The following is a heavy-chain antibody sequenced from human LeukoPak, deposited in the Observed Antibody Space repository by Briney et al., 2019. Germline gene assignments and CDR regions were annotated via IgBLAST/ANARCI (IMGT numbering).Heavy chain of an antibody. CDR2: INPSGGST. CDR3: ARALSGSYSIFDY. J-gene: IGHJ4*02. D-gene: IGHD1-26*01. CDR1: GYTFTSYY. Sequence: GASVKVSCKASGYTFTSYYMHWVRQAPGQGPEWMGIINPSGGSTSYAQKFQGRVTITTDESTSTAYMELSSLRSEDTAVYYCARALSGSYSIFDYWGQGTLVTVSS. V-gene: IGHV1-46*01.